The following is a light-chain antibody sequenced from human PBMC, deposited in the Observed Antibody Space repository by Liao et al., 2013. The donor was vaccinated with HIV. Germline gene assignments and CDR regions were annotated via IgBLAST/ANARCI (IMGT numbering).Light chain of an antibody. Sequence: SYVLTQPPSVSVAPGKTATITCGGNNIGGKSVHWYQQKPGQAPVVVIYYDSDRPSGIPERFSGSNSGNTATLTISRVEAGDEADYYCQVWDTSSDLVVFGGGTKLTVL. CDR2: YDS. CDR1: NIGGKS. CDR3: QVWDTSSDLVV. V-gene: IGLV3-21*01. J-gene: IGLJ2*01.